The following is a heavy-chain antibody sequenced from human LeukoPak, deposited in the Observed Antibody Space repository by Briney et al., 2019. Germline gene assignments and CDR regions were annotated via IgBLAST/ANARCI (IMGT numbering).Heavy chain of an antibody. CDR2: INPNGGRT. V-gene: IGHV1-46*01. D-gene: IGHD2-15*01. Sequence: ASVKVSCKASENTFANYYMHWVRQAPGQGLEWLGLINPNGGRTAYAQNFQGRVTMTRDTSTTTLYLELSSLRSDDTAVYYCARLAATNGGVAGADYWDQGTLVTVSS. CDR1: ENTFANYY. J-gene: IGHJ4*02. CDR3: ARLAATNGGVAGADY.